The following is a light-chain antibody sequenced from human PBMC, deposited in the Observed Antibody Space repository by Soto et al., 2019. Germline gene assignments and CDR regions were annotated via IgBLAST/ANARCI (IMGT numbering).Light chain of an antibody. CDR3: SSYTTSTTRII. V-gene: IGLV2-14*01. Sequence: QSVLTQPASVSGSPGQSITISCTGSSSDVGGHNHVSWYQQHPGKAPKLMIYEVSNRPSGVSNRFSGSKSGNTASLTISGLQAEDEADYYCSSYTTSTTRIIFGGGTKLTVL. CDR2: EVS. J-gene: IGLJ2*01. CDR1: SSDVGGHNH.